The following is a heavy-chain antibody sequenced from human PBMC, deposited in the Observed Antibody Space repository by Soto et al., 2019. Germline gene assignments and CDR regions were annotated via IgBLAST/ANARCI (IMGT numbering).Heavy chain of an antibody. CDR3: ARHSTVYHYYHYYMDV. D-gene: IGHD4-17*01. V-gene: IGHV4-39*01. CDR1: GGSISSSSDY. J-gene: IGHJ6*03. CDR2: IYYSGST. Sequence: SGTLSLTCTVSGGSISSSSDYWGWIRQPPGKGLEWIGSIYYSGSTYYNPSLKSRVTISVDTSKNQFSLKVSSVTAADTAVYYCARHSTVYHYYHYYMDVWGRGTTVTVSS.